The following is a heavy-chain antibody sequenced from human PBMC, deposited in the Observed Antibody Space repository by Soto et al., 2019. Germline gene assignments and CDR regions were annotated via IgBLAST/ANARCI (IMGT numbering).Heavy chain of an antibody. J-gene: IGHJ4*02. CDR3: ARQLGAADF. CDR2: ISPGDSET. Sequence: PWDSLKISCKGSGYSFTTYWIGWVRQMPGKGLEWMGIISPGDSETRYSPSFQGQVTISADKSISTAYLQWNSLKASDTAMYYCARQLGAADFWGQGTLVTVSS. V-gene: IGHV5-51*01. CDR1: GYSFTTYW. D-gene: IGHD6-13*01.